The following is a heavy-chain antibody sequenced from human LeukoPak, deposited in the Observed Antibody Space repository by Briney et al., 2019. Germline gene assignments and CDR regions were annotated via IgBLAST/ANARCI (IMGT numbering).Heavy chain of an antibody. CDR1: GFTFSSYS. CDR3: AKRLYDSSGYDY. D-gene: IGHD3-22*01. Sequence: GGSLRLSCAASGFTFSSYSMNWVRQAPGKGLEWVSSISSSSSYIYYADSVKGRFTISRDNAKNSLYLQMNSLRAEDTAVYYCAKRLYDSSGYDYWGQGTLVTVSS. J-gene: IGHJ4*02. CDR2: ISSSSSYI. V-gene: IGHV3-21*01.